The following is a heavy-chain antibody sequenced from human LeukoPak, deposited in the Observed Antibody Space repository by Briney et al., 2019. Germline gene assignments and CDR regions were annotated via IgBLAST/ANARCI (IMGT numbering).Heavy chain of an antibody. V-gene: IGHV3-66*01. CDR1: GFTVSSNY. Sequence: GGSLRLSCAASGFTVSSNYTSWVRQAPGKGLEWVSVIYSGGSTYYADSVKGRFTISRDNSKNTLYLQMNSLRAEDTAVYYCARDSRGYSLSSDYWGQGTLVTVSS. CDR2: IYSGGST. J-gene: IGHJ4*02. CDR3: ARDSRGYSLSSDY. D-gene: IGHD5-18*01.